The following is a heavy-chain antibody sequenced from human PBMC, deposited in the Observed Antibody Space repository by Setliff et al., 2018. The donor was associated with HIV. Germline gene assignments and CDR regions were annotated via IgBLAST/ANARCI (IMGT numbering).Heavy chain of an antibody. V-gene: IGHV4-59*11. CDR2: ISHSGNA. Sequence: PSETLSLTCTVSGDSINTHYWSWIRQAPGKGLEWIGCISHSGNANFNPSLNGRVTISVDTSKNQFSLRLTSVTAADTAIYYGSRSTVGAGTSFPWGRGILVTVSS. CDR1: GDSINTHY. CDR3: SRSTVGAGTSFP. D-gene: IGHD1-26*01. J-gene: IGHJ5*02.